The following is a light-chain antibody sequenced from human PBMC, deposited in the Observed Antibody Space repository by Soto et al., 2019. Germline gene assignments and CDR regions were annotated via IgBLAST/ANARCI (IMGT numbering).Light chain of an antibody. CDR3: QQYNKWPYT. V-gene: IGKV3-15*01. CDR1: QSVCRT. J-gene: IGKJ2*01. CDR2: GTS. Sequence: EIVMTQSPVALSVSPGESAALSCRASQSVCRTFACYHQKPGKAPRGLIYGTSTRATGVPARLSGSGSGTDFTLTISSLQSEDFAVYYCQQYNKWPYTFGQGTRLEIK.